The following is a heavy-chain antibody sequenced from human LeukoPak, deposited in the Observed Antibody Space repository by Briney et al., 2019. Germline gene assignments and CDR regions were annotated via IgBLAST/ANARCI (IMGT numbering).Heavy chain of an antibody. J-gene: IGHJ5*02. D-gene: IGHD2-15*01. V-gene: IGHV3-7*01. CDR2: IKQDGSEK. CDR1: GFTFSSYW. Sequence: GGSLRLSCAASGFTFSSYWMSWVRQAPGKGLERVANIKQDGSEKYYVDSVKGRFTISRDNAKNSLYLQMNSLRAEDTAVYYCARDGTYCSGGSCYSWFDPWGQGTLVTVSS. CDR3: ARDGTYCSGGSCYSWFDP.